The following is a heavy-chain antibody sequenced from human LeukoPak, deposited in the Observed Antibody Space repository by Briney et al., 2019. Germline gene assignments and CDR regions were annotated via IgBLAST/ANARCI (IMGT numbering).Heavy chain of an antibody. CDR1: GYTFTSYG. CDR2: ISAYNGNT. D-gene: IGHD2-2*01. Sequence: ASVKVSCKASGYTFTSYGISWVRQAPGQGLEWMGWISAYNGNTNYAQKLQGRVTMTTDTSTSTPYMELRSLRSDDTAVYYCARDSDCSSTSCYYWFDPWGQGTLVTVSS. J-gene: IGHJ5*02. CDR3: ARDSDCSSTSCYYWFDP. V-gene: IGHV1-18*01.